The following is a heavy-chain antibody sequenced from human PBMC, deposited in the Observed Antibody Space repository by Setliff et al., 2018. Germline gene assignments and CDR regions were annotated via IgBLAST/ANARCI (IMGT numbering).Heavy chain of an antibody. CDR1: GFTFDNYW. J-gene: IGHJ3*02. CDR3: ARDAAAATGSFDI. CDR2: IKKDGSER. V-gene: IGHV3-7*03. D-gene: IGHD2-15*01. Sequence: GGSLRLSCVASGFTFDNYWMGWVRQPPGKGLEWVASIKKDGSERYYVDSVKGRFTISRDNAENSLYLQMNSLRVEDTAVYHCARDAAAATGSFDIWGQGTMVTVSS.